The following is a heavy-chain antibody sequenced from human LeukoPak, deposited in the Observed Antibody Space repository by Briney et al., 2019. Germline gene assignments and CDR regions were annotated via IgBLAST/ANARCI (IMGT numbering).Heavy chain of an antibody. J-gene: IGHJ6*02. CDR1: GGTFSSYA. D-gene: IGHD2-15*01. V-gene: IGHV1-69*13. Sequence: ASVKVSCKASGGTFSSYAISWVRQAPGQGLEWMGGIIPIFGTANYAQKFQGRVTITADESTSTAYMELSSLRSEDTAVYYCARGYVVVVAAKDYYYGMDVWGQGTTVTVSS. CDR2: IIPIFGTA. CDR3: ARGYVVVVAAKDYYYGMDV.